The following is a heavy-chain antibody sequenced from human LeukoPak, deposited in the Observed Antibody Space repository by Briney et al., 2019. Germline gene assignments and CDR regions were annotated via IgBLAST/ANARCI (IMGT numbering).Heavy chain of an antibody. V-gene: IGHV3-23*01. J-gene: IGHJ5*02. CDR2: ISGSGGST. CDR1: GFTFSSYA. D-gene: IGHD1-26*01. Sequence: GGSLRLSCAASGFTFSSYAMSWVRQAPGKGLEWVSAISGSGGSTYYADSVKGRFTISRDNSKNTLYLQMNSLRAEDTAVYYCPIYSGSPYDGFDPWGQGTLVTVSS. CDR3: PIYSGSPYDGFDP.